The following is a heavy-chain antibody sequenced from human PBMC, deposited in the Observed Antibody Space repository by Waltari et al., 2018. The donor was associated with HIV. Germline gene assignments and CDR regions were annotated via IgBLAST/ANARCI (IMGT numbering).Heavy chain of an antibody. CDR2: INIDGRTI. CDR1: GFSVTNYW. D-gene: IGHD3-3*01. CDR3: SRDTFGEYDF. Sequence: EVQLVQSGGVLVKPGESLRLSCAASGFSVTNYWMHWVRQSPGKGLVWVSRINIDGRTIDYADSVKGRFTISRDSAKNTLSLQMNSLREEDTAVYYCSRDTFGEYDFWGQGALVTVSS. V-gene: IGHV3-74*01. J-gene: IGHJ4*02.